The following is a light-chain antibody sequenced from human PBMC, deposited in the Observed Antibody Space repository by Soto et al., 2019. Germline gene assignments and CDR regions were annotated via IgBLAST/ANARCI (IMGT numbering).Light chain of an antibody. J-gene: IGKJ4*01. CDR3: QDRSNWPLFT. CDR2: DAS. CDR1: QSVSDS. Sequence: ENVLTQSPATLSLSPGERATLSSRASQSVSDSLAWYQQIPGQAPRLLIYDASQRATGIPARFTGSGSGTDFTLTISRLEPEDFAVYYCQDRSNWPLFTFGGGTKVEIK. V-gene: IGKV3-11*01.